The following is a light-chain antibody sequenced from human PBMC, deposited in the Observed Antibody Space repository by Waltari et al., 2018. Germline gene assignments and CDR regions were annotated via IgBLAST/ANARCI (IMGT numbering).Light chain of an antibody. CDR1: HSNVGINS. J-gene: IGLJ1*01. V-gene: IGLV1-47*01. Sequence: QSVLTQPPSVSGAPGQRVTISCSGSHSNVGINSVPWFQHVPGAAPRLLIYRNNQRPSGVPDRFSGSKSGSSASLAISGLRSEDDADYYCAAWDVSLRGIFGTGTRVTVL. CDR2: RNN. CDR3: AAWDVSLRGI.